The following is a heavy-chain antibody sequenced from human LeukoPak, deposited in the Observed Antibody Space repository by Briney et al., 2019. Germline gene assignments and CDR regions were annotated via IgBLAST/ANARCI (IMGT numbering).Heavy chain of an antibody. CDR2: IYYSGST. J-gene: IGHJ5*02. D-gene: IGHD5-18*01. Sequence: KSSETLSLTCTVSGGSISSNSYYWGWIRQPPGKGLEWIGSIYYSGSTYYNPSLKSRVTISVDTSKNQFSLKLSSVTAADTAVYYCARGRAEWIQLWHNGFWFDPWGQGTLVTVSS. V-gene: IGHV4-39*07. CDR1: GGSISSNSYY. CDR3: ARGRAEWIQLWHNGFWFDP.